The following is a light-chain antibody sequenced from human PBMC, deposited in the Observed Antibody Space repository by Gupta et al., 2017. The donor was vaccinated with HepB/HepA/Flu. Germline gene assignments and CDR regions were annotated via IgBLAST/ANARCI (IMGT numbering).Light chain of an antibody. CDR2: GEK. V-gene: IGLV3-19*01. Sequence: SSELTQDPAVSVALGQTVRITCQGDSLRRYHTSWYQQKPGQAPIIVIYGEKNRPSGIPDRFSGSSSGNNASSPTTGAQAEDEADDYCNCPDSSGDHLVFGTGTKVTVL. CDR3: NCPDSSGDHLV. J-gene: IGLJ1*01. CDR1: SLRRYH.